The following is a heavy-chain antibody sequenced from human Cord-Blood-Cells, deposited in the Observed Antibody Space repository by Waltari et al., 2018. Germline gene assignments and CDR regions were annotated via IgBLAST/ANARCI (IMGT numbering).Heavy chain of an antibody. CDR1: GYTFTSYD. D-gene: IGHD1-20*01. CDR2: MNPNSGNT. CDR3: ARAPSYDNWDAFDI. Sequence: QVQLVQSGAEVKKPGASVKVSCKASGYTFTSYDINWVRQATGQGLEWMGLMNPNSGNTGYAQKFQGRVTITRNTSISTAYMGLSSLRSEDTAVYYCARAPSYDNWDAFDIWGQGTMVTVSS. V-gene: IGHV1-8*03. J-gene: IGHJ3*02.